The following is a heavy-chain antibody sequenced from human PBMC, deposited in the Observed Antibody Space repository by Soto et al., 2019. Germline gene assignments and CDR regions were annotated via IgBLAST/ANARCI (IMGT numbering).Heavy chain of an antibody. V-gene: IGHV4-34*01. CDR1: GGSFSGYY. J-gene: IGHJ6*03. CDR2: INHSGST. CDR3: ARGVNYDFWSGYYVSNFDYYYYMDV. Sequence: SETLSLTCAVYGGSFSGYYWSWIRQPPGKGLEWIGEINHSGSTNYNPSLKSRVTISVDTSKNQFSLKLSSVTAADTAVYYCARGVNYDFWSGYYVSNFDYYYYMDVWGKGTTVTVSS. D-gene: IGHD3-3*01.